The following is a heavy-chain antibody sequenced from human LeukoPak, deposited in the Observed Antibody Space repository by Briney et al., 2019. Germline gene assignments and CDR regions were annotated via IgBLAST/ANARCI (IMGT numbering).Heavy chain of an antibody. J-gene: IGHJ6*03. V-gene: IGHV3-20*04. Sequence: GGSLRLSCAASGFTFDDYGMSWVRQAPGKGLEWVSGINWNGGSTGYADSVKGRFTISRDNAKNSLYLQMNSLRAEDTALYYCARKIAARPGYYYYYMDVWGQGTTVTVSS. CDR3: ARKIAARPGYYYYYMDV. CDR2: INWNGGST. CDR1: GFTFDDYG. D-gene: IGHD6-6*01.